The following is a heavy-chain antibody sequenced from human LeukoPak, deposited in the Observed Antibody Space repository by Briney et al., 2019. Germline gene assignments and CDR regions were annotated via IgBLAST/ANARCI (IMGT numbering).Heavy chain of an antibody. V-gene: IGHV3-21*01. CDR2: ISSSSSYI. D-gene: IGHD6-13*01. CDR3: ARGEGGSSWLT. Sequence: WVSSISSSSSYIYYADSVKGRFTISRDNAKNSLYLQMNSLRAEDTAVYYCARGEGGSSWLTWGQGTLVTVSS. J-gene: IGHJ4*02.